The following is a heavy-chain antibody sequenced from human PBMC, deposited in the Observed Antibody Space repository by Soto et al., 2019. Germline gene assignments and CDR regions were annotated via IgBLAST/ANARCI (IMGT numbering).Heavy chain of an antibody. CDR3: ARARSRISAYWWLDY. Sequence: QVQLVQSGAEVKKPGASVKVSCKASGYTFTSTWMHWVRQSPGQGLEWMGIINPYGGAATYAEMFQGRVTMTRDTSTAKDYMELSSVRSEDTAMYYCARARSRISAYWWLDYWGQGPQVTVSS. V-gene: IGHV1-46*01. CDR2: INPYGGAA. CDR1: GYTFTSTW. J-gene: IGHJ4*02. D-gene: IGHD3-22*01.